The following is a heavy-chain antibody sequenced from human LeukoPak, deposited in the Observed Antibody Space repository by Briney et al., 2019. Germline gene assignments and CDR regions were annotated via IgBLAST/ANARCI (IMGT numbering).Heavy chain of an antibody. CDR3: ARDPSRGYTYGYGDY. D-gene: IGHD5-18*01. CDR2: IKQDGTEK. CDR1: GFSFSSYW. V-gene: IGHV3-7*01. J-gene: IGHJ4*02. Sequence: PGGSLGLSCAASGFSFSSYWMNWFRQPPGKGLEWVAHIKQDGTEKYYVDSVKGRFTISRDNAKKSLYLQMNSLRAEDTGVYYCARDPSRGYTYGYGDYWGQGILVTVSS.